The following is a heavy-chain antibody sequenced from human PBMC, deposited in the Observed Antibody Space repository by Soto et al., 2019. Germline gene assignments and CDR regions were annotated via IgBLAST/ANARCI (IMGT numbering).Heavy chain of an antibody. CDR3: ARLPNKSPQN. CDR2: ISSDASST. V-gene: IGHV3-74*01. CDR1: GFTFSSYW. J-gene: IGHJ1*01. Sequence: EVQLVESGGGLVQPGGSLRLSCAASGFTFSSYWMHWVRQAPGKGLVWVSSISSDASSTSYADPVKGRFTISRDNAKNTVFLQMNSVRAEDTAVYYCARLPNKSPQNWGQGTLGIVSP.